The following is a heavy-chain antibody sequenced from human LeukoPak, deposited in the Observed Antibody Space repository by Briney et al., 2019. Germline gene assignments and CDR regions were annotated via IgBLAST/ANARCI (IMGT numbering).Heavy chain of an antibody. Sequence: HPGGSLRLSCAASGFTFSSYGMSWVRQAPGKGLEWVSAISGSGGSTYYADSVKGRFTISRDNSKNTLYLQMNSLRAEDTAVYYCAKDHELTMIVGNAFDIWGQGTMVTVSS. CDR2: ISGSGGST. CDR3: AKDHELTMIVGNAFDI. CDR1: GFTFSSYG. V-gene: IGHV3-23*01. J-gene: IGHJ3*02. D-gene: IGHD3-22*01.